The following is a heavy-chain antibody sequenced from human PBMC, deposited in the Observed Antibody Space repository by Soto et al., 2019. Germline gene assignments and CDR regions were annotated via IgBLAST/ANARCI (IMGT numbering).Heavy chain of an antibody. V-gene: IGHV1-69*06. D-gene: IGHD5-18*01. CDR1: GGTFSSYA. Sequence: QVQLVQSGAEVKKPGSSVKVSCKASGGTFSSYAISWVRQAPGQGLEWMGGIIPIFGTANYAQKFKGRVTMTTDTSKSTAYMELRSLRSDDTAVYYCARDGGYSYAAVGYGMDVWGQGPTVTVSS. J-gene: IGHJ6*02. CDR3: ARDGGYSYAAVGYGMDV. CDR2: IIPIFGTA.